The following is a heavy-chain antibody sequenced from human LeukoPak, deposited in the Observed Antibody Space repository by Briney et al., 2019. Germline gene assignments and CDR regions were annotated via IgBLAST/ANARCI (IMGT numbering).Heavy chain of an antibody. CDR1: GFTFSSYS. D-gene: IGHD3-16*01. Sequence: GSLRLSCAASGFTFSSYSMNWVRQAPGKGLEWVSSISSSSSYIYYADSVKGRFTISRDNSKNTLFLEMNSLRVEDTAVYYCAKGRGFRVWDPWDNWGQGTLITVSS. CDR3: AKGRGFRVWDPWDN. J-gene: IGHJ4*02. V-gene: IGHV3-21*04. CDR2: ISSSSSYI.